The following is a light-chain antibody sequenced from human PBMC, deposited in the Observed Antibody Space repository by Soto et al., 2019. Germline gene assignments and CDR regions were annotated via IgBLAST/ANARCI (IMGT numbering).Light chain of an antibody. CDR1: NIGSKN. CDR2: YNN. J-gene: IGLJ3*02. CDR3: QVWDSGSSHVV. Sequence: SYELTKPPSVSVAPGETARITCGANNIGSKNVHWYQQKPGQAPVLVIYYNNDRPSGIPERISGSNSGNTATLTISRVEAGDEADYCCQVWDSGSSHVVFGGGTKLTVL. V-gene: IGLV3-21*01.